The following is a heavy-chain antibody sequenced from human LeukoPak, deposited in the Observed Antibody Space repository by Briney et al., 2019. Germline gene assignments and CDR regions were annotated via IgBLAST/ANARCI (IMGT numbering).Heavy chain of an antibody. V-gene: IGHV3-30*02. Sequence: GGSLRPSCAASGFTFSSYGMHWVRQAPGKGLEWVAFIRYDGSNKYYADSVKGRFTISRDNSKNTLYLQMNSLRAEDTAVYYCAKNRGSSSSFYFDYWGQGTLVTVSS. CDR2: IRYDGSNK. D-gene: IGHD6-6*01. CDR3: AKNRGSSSSFYFDY. CDR1: GFTFSSYG. J-gene: IGHJ4*02.